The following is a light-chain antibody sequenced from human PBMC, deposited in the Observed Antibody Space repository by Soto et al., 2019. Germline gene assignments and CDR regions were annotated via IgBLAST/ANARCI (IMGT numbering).Light chain of an antibody. CDR1: SSDVGGSDY. CDR3: SSHTNTNSYV. V-gene: IGLV2-14*03. J-gene: IGLJ1*01. Sequence: QSALTQPASVSGSPGQSITISCTGTSSDVGGSDYVSWYQHHPDKAPKLVISDVSNRPSGVSYRSSGSKSGNTASLTISGLQAEDEAIYYCSSHTNTNSYVFGTGTKVTVL. CDR2: DVS.